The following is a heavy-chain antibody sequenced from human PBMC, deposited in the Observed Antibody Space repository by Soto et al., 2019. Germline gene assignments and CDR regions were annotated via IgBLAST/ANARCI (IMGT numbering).Heavy chain of an antibody. CDR2: IYHSGST. D-gene: IGHD3-22*01. V-gene: IGHV4-4*02. Sequence: PSETMSLTCAVSGGSISSSNWWSWVRKPPGKGLEWIGEIYHSGSTNYNPSLKSRVTISVDKSKNQFSLKLSSVTAADTAVYYYARLRRYDSSGYYYVRYFDYWGQGTLVTVSS. J-gene: IGHJ4*02. CDR3: ARLRRYDSSGYYYVRYFDY. CDR1: GGSISSSNW.